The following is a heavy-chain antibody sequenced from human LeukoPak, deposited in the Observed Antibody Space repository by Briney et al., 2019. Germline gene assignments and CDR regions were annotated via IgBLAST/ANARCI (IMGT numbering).Heavy chain of an antibody. J-gene: IGHJ4*02. D-gene: IGHD3-22*01. Sequence: ASVKVSCKVSGYTLTELSMHWVRQAPGKGLEWMGGFDPEDGETIYAQKFQGRVTMTTDTSTSTAYMELRSLRSDDTAVYYCASSPHYYDSSGYPFDYWGQGTLVTVSS. CDR1: GYTLTELS. CDR2: FDPEDGET. CDR3: ASSPHYYDSSGYPFDY. V-gene: IGHV1-24*01.